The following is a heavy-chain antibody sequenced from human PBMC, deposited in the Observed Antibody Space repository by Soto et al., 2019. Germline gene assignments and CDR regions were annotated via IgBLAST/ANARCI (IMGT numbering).Heavy chain of an antibody. Sequence: ASVKVSCKASGYIFNHYGINWVRQAPGQGLEWVGWLAPFNGKTSSLQRLQDRISMTIDTSASTAYLEVRSLTSDDTGVYFCAREGGSSTYYLLELDFWGQGTLVTVSS. CDR3: AREGGSSTYYLLELDF. V-gene: IGHV1-18*01. CDR1: GYIFNHYG. CDR2: LAPFNGKT. J-gene: IGHJ4*02. D-gene: IGHD6-13*01.